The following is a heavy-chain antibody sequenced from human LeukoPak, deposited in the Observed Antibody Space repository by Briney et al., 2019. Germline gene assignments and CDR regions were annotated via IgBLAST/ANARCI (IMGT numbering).Heavy chain of an antibody. Sequence: ASETLSLTCAVYGGSFSGYYWSWIRQPPGKGLEWIGELNHSGSTNYNPSLKSRVTISVDTSKNQFSLKLSSVTAADTAVYYCARGPYVWGSYRPAYYYMDVWGKGTTVTVSS. CDR2: LNHSGST. CDR1: GGSFSGYY. D-gene: IGHD3-16*02. J-gene: IGHJ6*03. CDR3: ARGPYVWGSYRPAYYYMDV. V-gene: IGHV4-34*01.